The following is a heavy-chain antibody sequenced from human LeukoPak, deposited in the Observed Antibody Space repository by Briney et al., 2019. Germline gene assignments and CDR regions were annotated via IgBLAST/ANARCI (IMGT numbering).Heavy chain of an antibody. D-gene: IGHD6-19*01. J-gene: IGHJ4*02. Sequence: GESLKISCKGSGYSFSNYWIGWVRQMPGKGLEWMGIIYPDESDTRYSPSFQGQVTISADKSISTAYLQWSSLKASDSAIYYCARHEGGGWYIDYWGQGTLVTVSS. CDR3: ARHEGGGWYIDY. CDR2: IYPDESDT. CDR1: GYSFSNYW. V-gene: IGHV5-51*01.